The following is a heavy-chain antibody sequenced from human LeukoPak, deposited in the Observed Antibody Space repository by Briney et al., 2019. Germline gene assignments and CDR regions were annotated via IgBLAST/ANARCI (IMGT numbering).Heavy chain of an antibody. D-gene: IGHD6-19*01. V-gene: IGHV3-21*01. CDR3: ARDRGYSSFDY. Sequence: PGGSLRLSCAASGFTFRSYRMNWVRQAPGKGPEWVSSISSSSSYIYYADSVKGRFTISRDNAKNSMYLQMKSLRAEDTAVYYCARDRGYSSFDYWGQGTLVTVSS. CDR2: ISSSSSYI. J-gene: IGHJ4*02. CDR1: GFTFRSYR.